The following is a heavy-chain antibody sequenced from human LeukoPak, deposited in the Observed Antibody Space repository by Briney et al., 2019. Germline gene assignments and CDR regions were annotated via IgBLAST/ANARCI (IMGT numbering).Heavy chain of an antibody. CDR3: ARLGVVPVDRSHYYTDV. V-gene: IGHV3-7*01. CDR1: GFTFSSYW. CDR2: IKQDGSEK. J-gene: IGHJ6*03. D-gene: IGHD2-2*01. Sequence: GGSLRLSCAASGFTFSSYWMSWVRQAPGKGLEWVASIKQDGSEKYYVDSVKGRFTISRDNAKNSLYLQMNSLRAEDTAVFYCARLGVVPVDRSHYYTDVWGKGTTVTVSS.